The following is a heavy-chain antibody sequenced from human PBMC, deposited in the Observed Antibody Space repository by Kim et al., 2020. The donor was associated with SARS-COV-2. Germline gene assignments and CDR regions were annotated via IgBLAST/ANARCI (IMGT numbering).Heavy chain of an antibody. Sequence: TKYSQGFQGRVTITTDTSASTTYMELSSLRSEDTGIYYCARGWSATGIDPWGQGTLVTVSS. CDR3: ARGWSATGIDP. J-gene: IGHJ5*02. V-gene: IGHV1-3*01. D-gene: IGHD2-15*01. CDR2: T.